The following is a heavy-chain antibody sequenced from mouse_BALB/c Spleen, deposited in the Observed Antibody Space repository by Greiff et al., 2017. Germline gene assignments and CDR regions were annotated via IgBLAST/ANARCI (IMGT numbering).Heavy chain of an antibody. J-gene: IGHJ1*01. V-gene: IGHV5-6-5*01. D-gene: IGHD1-1*01. CDR1: GFTFSSYA. CDR2: ISSGGST. Sequence: EVKLVESGGGLVKPGGSLKLSCAASGFTFSSYAMSWVRQTPEKRLEWVASISSGGSTYYPDSVKGRFTISRDNARNILYLQMSSLRSEDTAMYYCARRGGSSYWYFDVWGAGTTVTVSS. CDR3: ARRGGSSYWYFDV.